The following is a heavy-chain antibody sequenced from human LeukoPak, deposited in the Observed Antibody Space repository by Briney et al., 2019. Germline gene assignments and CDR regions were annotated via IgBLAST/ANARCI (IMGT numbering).Heavy chain of an antibody. Sequence: GGSLRLSCAASGFIFSSYWMHWVRQAPGKGLVWVSRIDSDGRSTTYADSVKGRFTISRDNAKNTLNLQMNSLRAEDTAVYYCARDLGQYYDTSDNWFDPWGQGTLVTVSS. CDR3: ARDLGQYYDTSDNWFDP. D-gene: IGHD3-22*01. CDR2: IDSDGRST. V-gene: IGHV3-74*03. J-gene: IGHJ5*02. CDR1: GFIFSSYW.